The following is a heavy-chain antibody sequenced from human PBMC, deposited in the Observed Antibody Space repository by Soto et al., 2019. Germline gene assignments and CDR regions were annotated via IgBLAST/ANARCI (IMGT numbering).Heavy chain of an antibody. CDR1: GGSISSSTYY. CDR2: IYYSGST. V-gene: IGHV4-39*01. D-gene: IGHD2-15*01. Sequence: ASETLSLTCTVSGGSISSSTYYWGWIRQPPGKGLEWIGSIYYSGSTYYNPSLKSRVTISVDTSKNQFSLKLSSVTAADTAVYYCARQLVVVATSHWFDPWGQGTLVTVSS. CDR3: ARQLVVVATSHWFDP. J-gene: IGHJ5*02.